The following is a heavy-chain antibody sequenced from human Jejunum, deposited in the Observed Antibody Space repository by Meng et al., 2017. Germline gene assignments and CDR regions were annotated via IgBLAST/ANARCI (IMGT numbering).Heavy chain of an antibody. CDR3: VRGNNYVWGMIP. CDR2: VSHSGWT. V-gene: IGHV4-34*01. D-gene: IGHD3-16*01. Sequence: QLKQWGAGLCKPSGSLSLTLAPDGGSLGGDFWSCIRQPPGKVLEWIGEVSHSGWTKYNPSLKSRVTISLETSKNQFSLKMSSVTAADTAVYYCVRGNNYVWGMIPWGQGTLVTVSS. CDR1: GGSLGGDF. J-gene: IGHJ5*02.